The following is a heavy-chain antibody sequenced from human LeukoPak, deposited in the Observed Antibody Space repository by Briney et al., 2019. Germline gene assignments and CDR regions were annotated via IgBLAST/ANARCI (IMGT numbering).Heavy chain of an antibody. Sequence: GGSLRLSCAASGFTFRSYDMHWVRQATRKGLAWVSAIGTAGYTYYPGSVTGRFTISRENAKKSLYLQMISLGAGDKAVYYCARGFEEMRRMVDIVATRGGGYGMDVWGQGTTVTVSS. CDR2: IGTAGYT. J-gene: IGHJ6*01. D-gene: IGHD5-12*01. V-gene: IGHV3-13*01. CDR1: GFTFRSYD. CDR3: ARGFEEMRRMVDIVATRGGGYGMDV.